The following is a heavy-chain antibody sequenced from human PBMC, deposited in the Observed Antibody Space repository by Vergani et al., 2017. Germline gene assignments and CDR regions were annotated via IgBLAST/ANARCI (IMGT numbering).Heavy chain of an antibody. V-gene: IGHV3-20*01. CDR3: AGGYCSGGSCYTWDYYYGMDV. Sequence: EVQLVESGGGGVRPGGSLRLSCAASGFTFDDYGMSWVRHAPGKGLDWVSGSKWKDGSTGYADSVKGRFTISRDNAKNSLYLQMNSLRAEDTALYHCAGGYCSGGSCYTWDYYYGMDVWGQGTTVTVSS. CDR2: SKWKDGST. CDR1: GFTFDDYG. D-gene: IGHD2-15*01. J-gene: IGHJ6*02.